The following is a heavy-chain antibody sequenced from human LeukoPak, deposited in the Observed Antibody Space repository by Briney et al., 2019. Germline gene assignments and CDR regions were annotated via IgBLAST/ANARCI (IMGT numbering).Heavy chain of an antibody. J-gene: IGHJ6*02. D-gene: IGHD1-26*01. CDR3: ARESGEYGMDV. CDR1: GFTFSSYA. V-gene: IGHV3-30*04. CDR2: ISYDGSNK. Sequence: GGSLRLSCAASGFTFSSYAMHWVRQAPGKGLEWVAVISYDGSNKYYADSVKGRFTTSRDNSKNTLYLQMNSLRAEDTAVYYCARESGEYGMDVWGQGTTVTVSS.